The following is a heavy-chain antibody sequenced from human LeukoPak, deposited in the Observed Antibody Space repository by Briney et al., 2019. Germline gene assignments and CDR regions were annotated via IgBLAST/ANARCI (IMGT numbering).Heavy chain of an antibody. CDR3: ARMSTTWDDFDY. CDR1: GGSISSSSYY. D-gene: IGHD2/OR15-2a*01. V-gene: IGHV4-39*01. CDR2: IYYSGST. J-gene: IGHJ4*02. Sequence: PSETLSLTCTVSGGSISSSSYYWGWIRQPPGKGLEWIGSIYYSGSTYYNPSLKSRVTISVDTSKNQFSLKLSSVTAADTAVYYCARMSTTWDDFDYWGQGTLVTVSS.